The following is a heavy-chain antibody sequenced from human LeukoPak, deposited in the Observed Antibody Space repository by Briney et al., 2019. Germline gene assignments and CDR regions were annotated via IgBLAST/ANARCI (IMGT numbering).Heavy chain of an antibody. Sequence: PGRSLRLSCTASGFTFGDYAMSWFRQAPGKGLEWVGFIRSKAYGGTTEYAASVKGRFTISRDDSKSIAYLQMNSLKTEDTAVYYCTKTRRDDAWSDAFDIWGQGTMVTVSS. D-gene: IGHD1-1*01. V-gene: IGHV3-49*03. J-gene: IGHJ3*02. CDR3: TKTRRDDAWSDAFDI. CDR2: IRSKAYGGTT. CDR1: GFTFGDYA.